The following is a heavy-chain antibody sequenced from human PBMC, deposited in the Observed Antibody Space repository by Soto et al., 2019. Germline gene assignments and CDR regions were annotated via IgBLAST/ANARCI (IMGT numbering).Heavy chain of an antibody. CDR2: THYSGDT. V-gene: IGHV4-61*08. CDR3: ARGPAYIDGWRTFDL. J-gene: IGHJ4*02. D-gene: IGHD6-19*01. Sequence: SETLSLTCTVSDDSFRGAEYYWSWIRQPLGKGPEWIGYTHYSGDTKYNPALRSRVTMSEDTSKNQFSLRLSSVTAADTAVYFCARGPAYIDGWRTFDLWGRGILVTVSS. CDR1: DDSFRGAEYY.